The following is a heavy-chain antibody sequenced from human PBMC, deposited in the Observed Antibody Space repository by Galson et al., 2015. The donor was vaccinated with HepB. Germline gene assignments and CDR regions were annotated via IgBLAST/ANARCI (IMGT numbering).Heavy chain of an antibody. CDR3: AKSINYYDSSGFDY. V-gene: IGHV3-7*03. J-gene: IGHJ4*02. CDR2: IKQDGSEK. Sequence: SLRLSCAASGFTFSSYWMSWVRQAPGKGLEWVANIKQDGSEKYYVDSVKGRFTISRDNAKNSLYLQMNSLRAEDTAVYYCAKSINYYDSSGFDYWGQGTLVTVSS. D-gene: IGHD3-22*01. CDR1: GFTFSSYW.